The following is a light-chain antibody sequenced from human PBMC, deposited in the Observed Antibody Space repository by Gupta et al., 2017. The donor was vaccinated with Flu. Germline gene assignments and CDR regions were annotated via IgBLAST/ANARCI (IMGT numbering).Light chain of an antibody. CDR3: QSYDSSLNAYV. CDR1: SSNFGAGYE. V-gene: IGLV1-40*01. Sequence: QYALAQPPSVSGTPGQRVPISCTGSSSNFGAGYEVHWYQHLPGAAPKLLIYANSDRPSGVPDRFSGSKSGISASLAITGLQPDDEADYYCQSYDSSLNAYVFGTGTRVTVL. CDR2: ANS. J-gene: IGLJ1*01.